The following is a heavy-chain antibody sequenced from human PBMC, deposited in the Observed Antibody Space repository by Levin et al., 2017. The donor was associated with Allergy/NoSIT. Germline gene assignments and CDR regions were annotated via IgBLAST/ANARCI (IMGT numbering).Heavy chain of an antibody. Sequence: SETLSLTCTVSGGSVSSGSYYWSWIRQPPGKGLEWIGYIYYSGSTNYNPSLKSRVTISVDTSKNQFSLKLSSVTAADTAVYYCARGYYDFLLYPAPTTGYGMDVWGQGTTVTVSS. CDR1: GGSVSSGSYY. CDR3: ARGYYDFLLYPAPTTGYGMDV. D-gene: IGHD3-3*01. J-gene: IGHJ6*02. CDR2: IYYSGST. V-gene: IGHV4-61*01.